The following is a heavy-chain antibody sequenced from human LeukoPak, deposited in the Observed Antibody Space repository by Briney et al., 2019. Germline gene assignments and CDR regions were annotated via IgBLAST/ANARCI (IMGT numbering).Heavy chain of an antibody. J-gene: IGHJ4*02. D-gene: IGHD5-12*01. CDR3: AKDHHDTITTG. V-gene: IGHV3-23*01. CDR2: ISGSGGST. Sequence: GGSLRLSCAASGFTFSSYAMSWVRQAPGKGLEWVSAISGSGGSTYYADSVKGRFTISRDNSKDTLYLQMNSLRAEDTAVYYCAKDHHDTITTGGGQGTLVTVSS. CDR1: GFTFSSYA.